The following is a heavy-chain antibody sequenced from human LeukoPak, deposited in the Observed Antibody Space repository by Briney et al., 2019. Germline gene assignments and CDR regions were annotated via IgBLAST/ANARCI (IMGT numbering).Heavy chain of an antibody. J-gene: IGHJ5*02. D-gene: IGHD2-2*01. CDR1: GYTFTGYY. Sequence: GASVKVSCKASGYTFTGYYIHWVRQAPGQGLEWMGWINPNSGGTNYAQKFQGRVTMTRDTSISTAYMDLGRLTSDDTAVYYCARALVPAAQRLSSWGQGTLVTVSS. CDR2: INPNSGGT. V-gene: IGHV1-2*02. CDR3: ARALVPAAQRLSS.